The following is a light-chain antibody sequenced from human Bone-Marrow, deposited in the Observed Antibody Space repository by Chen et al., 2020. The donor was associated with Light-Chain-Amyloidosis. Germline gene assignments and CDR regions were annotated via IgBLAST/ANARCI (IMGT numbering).Light chain of an antibody. J-gene: IGKJ2*01. V-gene: IGKV1-33*01. CDR2: VAN. Sequence: DIQMTQSPSSLSASVGERVTITCQASQDITFYLKWYQHKPGKAPKLLISVANNLGPGVPSRFSGSGYGTHFTFTISSLQPEDIATYYCQQYENLPYTLGQGTRLDIK. CDR3: QQYENLPYT. CDR1: QDITFY.